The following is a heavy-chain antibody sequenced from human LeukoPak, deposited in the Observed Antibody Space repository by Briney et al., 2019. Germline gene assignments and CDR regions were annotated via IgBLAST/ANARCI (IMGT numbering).Heavy chain of an antibody. CDR3: ATAMTTVTTRSPYAFDI. CDR1: GYTFTSYY. CDR2: INPSGGST. Sequence: ASVKVSCKASGYTFTSYYTHWVRQAPGQGLEWMGIINPSGGSTSYAQKFQGRVTMTRDTSTSTVYMELSSLRSEDTAVYYCATAMTTVTTRSPYAFDIWGQGTMVTVSS. V-gene: IGHV1-46*01. J-gene: IGHJ3*02. D-gene: IGHD4-17*01.